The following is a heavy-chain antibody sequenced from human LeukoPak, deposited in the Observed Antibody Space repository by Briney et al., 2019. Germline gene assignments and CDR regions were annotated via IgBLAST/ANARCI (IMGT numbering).Heavy chain of an antibody. CDR3: AKLTPAPITMIVVVITTEDY. Sequence: GGSLRLSCAASGFTVSSNYMSWARQAPGKGLEWVSVIYSGGSTYYADSVKGRFTISRDNSKNTLYLQMNSLRAEDTAVYYCAKLTPAPITMIVVVITTEDYWGQGTLVTVSS. CDR2: IYSGGST. D-gene: IGHD3-22*01. CDR1: GFTVSSNY. J-gene: IGHJ4*02. V-gene: IGHV3-53*01.